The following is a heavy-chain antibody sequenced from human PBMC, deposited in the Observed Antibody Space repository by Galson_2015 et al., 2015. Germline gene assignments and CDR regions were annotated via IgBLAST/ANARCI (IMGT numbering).Heavy chain of an antibody. CDR3: ARGEGSNNYYYYYGMDV. J-gene: IGHJ6*02. Sequence: SVKVSCKASGYTFTGYYMHWVRQAPGQGLEWMGWINPNSGGTNYAQKFQGWVTMTRDTSISTAYMELSRLRSDDTAVYYCARGEGSNNYYYYYGMDVWAQGTTVTVSS. V-gene: IGHV1-2*04. CDR2: INPNSGGT. D-gene: IGHD1-14*01. CDR1: GYTFTGYY.